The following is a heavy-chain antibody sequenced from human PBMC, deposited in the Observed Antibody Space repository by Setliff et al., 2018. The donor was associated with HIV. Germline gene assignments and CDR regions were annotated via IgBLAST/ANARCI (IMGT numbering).Heavy chain of an antibody. CDR2: IYHSGNT. CDR3: ARDNRGYFDY. Sequence: LSLTCTVSGYSINSSHFWGWIRQPPGKGLEWVGSIYHSGNTHYNPSLKSRVTISVDTSKNQFSLKLSSAIAADTAVYYCARDNRGYFDYWGQGTLVTVSS. J-gene: IGHJ4*02. V-gene: IGHV4-38-2*02. CDR1: GYSINSSHF.